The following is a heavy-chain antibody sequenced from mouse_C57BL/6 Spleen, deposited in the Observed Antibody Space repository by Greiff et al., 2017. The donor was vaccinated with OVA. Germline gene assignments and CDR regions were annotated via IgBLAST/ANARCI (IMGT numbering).Heavy chain of an antibody. V-gene: IGHV1-15*01. CDR3: TRSGGNPAWFAY. CDR2: IDPETGGT. D-gene: IGHD2-1*01. CDR1: GYTFTDYE. Sequence: QVQLQQSGAELVRPGASVTPSCKASGYTFTDYEMHWVKQTPVHGLEWIGAIDPETGGTAYNQKFKGKAILTADKSSSTAYMELRSLTSEDSAVYYCTRSGGNPAWFAYWGQGTLVTVSA. J-gene: IGHJ3*01.